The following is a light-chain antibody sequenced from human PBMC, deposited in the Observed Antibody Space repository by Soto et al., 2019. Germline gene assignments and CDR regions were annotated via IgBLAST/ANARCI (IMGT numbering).Light chain of an antibody. J-gene: IGKJ2*01. CDR1: QSISNY. CDR2: AAS. Sequence: DIQMTQSPSSLSASIGDRVTITCRAGQSISNYLNWYQQKPGKAPKFLIYAASSLQSGVPSRFSGSGSGTVFPLTISGRKPEDFATNYCQQSYGPPRLFGQGPKLEIK. CDR3: QQSYGPPRL. V-gene: IGKV1-39*01.